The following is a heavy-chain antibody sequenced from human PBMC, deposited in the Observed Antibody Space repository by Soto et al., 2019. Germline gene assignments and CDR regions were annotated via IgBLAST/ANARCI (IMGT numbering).Heavy chain of an antibody. V-gene: IGHV1-69*13. CDR3: ARPRYGVIAARPGNYGMDV. Sequence: GASVKVSCKASGGTFSSYAISWVRQAPGQGLEWMGGIIPIFGTANYAQKFQGRVTITADESTSTAYMELSSLRSEDTAVYYCARPRYGVIAARPGNYGMDVWGQGTTVTVSS. J-gene: IGHJ6*02. CDR1: GGTFSSYA. CDR2: IIPIFGTA. D-gene: IGHD6-6*01.